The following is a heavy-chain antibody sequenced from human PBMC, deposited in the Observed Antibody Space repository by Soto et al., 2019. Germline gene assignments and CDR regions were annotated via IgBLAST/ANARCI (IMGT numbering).Heavy chain of an antibody. CDR3: ASSHAGAHITAAVH. D-gene: IGHD6-13*01. CDR2: ILYSGST. CDR1: GVSITGGGYY. Sequence: SETLSLTCTVSGVSITGGGYYYSWIRQPPGKGLEWLGYILYSGSTLYNPSLKSRVTISVDRSKNQFSLKLSSVTAADTAVYYCASSHAGAHITAAVHWGQGTLVTVSS. J-gene: IGHJ4*02. V-gene: IGHV4-30-4*08.